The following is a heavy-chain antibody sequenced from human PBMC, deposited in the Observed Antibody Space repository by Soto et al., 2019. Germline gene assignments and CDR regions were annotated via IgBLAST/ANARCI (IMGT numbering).Heavy chain of an antibody. Sequence: QVQLQEPGPGLVKPSETLSLTCTVSGGSISNVNYCWSWIRQSPDKGLEWIGHIDNGGSAYNNPSLKSRVTIQVDTPKNQFSLKLSYVSAADTAVYYRARGPSGDKVDYWGQGTLVTVSS. V-gene: IGHV4-30-4*01. D-gene: IGHD7-27*01. CDR2: IDNGGSA. J-gene: IGHJ4*02. CDR3: ARGPSGDKVDY. CDR1: GGSISNVNYC.